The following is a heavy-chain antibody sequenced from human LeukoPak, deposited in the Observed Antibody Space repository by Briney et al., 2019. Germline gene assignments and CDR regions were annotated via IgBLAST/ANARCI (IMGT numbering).Heavy chain of an antibody. V-gene: IGHV1-69*01. J-gene: IGHJ4*02. CDR3: ARGPITTRSHFDY. CDR1: GGTFSSYA. CDR2: TIPIFATA. D-gene: IGHD3-22*01. Sequence: SVKVSCKASGGTFSSYAISWVRQAPGQGLEWMGGTIPIFATANYAQKFQGRVTITADESTSTAYMELSSLRSEDTAVYYCARGPITTRSHFDYWGQGTLVTVSS.